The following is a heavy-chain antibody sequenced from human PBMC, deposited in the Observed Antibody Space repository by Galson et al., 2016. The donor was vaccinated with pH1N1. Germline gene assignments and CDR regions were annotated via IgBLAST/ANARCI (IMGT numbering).Heavy chain of an antibody. CDR1: GFTFTPYW. V-gene: IGHV3-7*01. J-gene: IGHJ6*02. Sequence: LRLSCAASGFTFTPYWMNWVRQAPGKGLEWVANINQDGTKKYYVDSVKGRFTISRDNAKNSLYLQMNRLRDEDTAVYYCARAAFGQQSLWGQGTTVTVSS. CDR2: INQDGTKK. D-gene: IGHD3-16*01. CDR3: ARAAFGQQSL.